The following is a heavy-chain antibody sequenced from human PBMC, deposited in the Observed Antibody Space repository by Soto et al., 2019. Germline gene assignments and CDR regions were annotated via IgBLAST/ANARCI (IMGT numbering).Heavy chain of an antibody. CDR2: ISAYNGNT. D-gene: IGHD6-19*01. Sequence: QVQLVQSGAEVKKPGASVKVSCKASGYTFTSYGISWVRQAPGQGLEWMGWISAYNGNTNYAQKLQGRVNMTTETSTSTAYMELRSLGSDDTAVYYCARDGLAGYSSGWYSRVPPYWGQGTLVTVSS. V-gene: IGHV1-18*01. J-gene: IGHJ4*02. CDR1: GYTFTSYG. CDR3: ARDGLAGYSSGWYSRVPPY.